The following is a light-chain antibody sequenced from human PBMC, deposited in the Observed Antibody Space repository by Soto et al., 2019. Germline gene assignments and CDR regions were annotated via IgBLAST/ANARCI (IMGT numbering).Light chain of an antibody. J-gene: IGLJ2*01. CDR3: GTWDTSLRAVV. Sequence: QSVLTQPPSVSAAPGQKVTISCSGSSSNVGNEFVSWYLQPPGTAPKLLIFDDYKRPSGIPDRFSGSKSGSTATLGITGLQTGDEADYYCGTWDTSLRAVVFGGGTKVTVL. V-gene: IGLV1-51*01. CDR2: DDY. CDR1: SSNVGNEF.